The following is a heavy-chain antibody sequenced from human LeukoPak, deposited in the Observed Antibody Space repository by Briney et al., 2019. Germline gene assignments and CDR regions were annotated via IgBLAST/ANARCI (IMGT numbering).Heavy chain of an antibody. V-gene: IGHV1-69*05. CDR1: GGTFSSYG. D-gene: IGHD2-2*01. CDR3: ARGYCSSPSCYLYFDY. Sequence: SVKVSCKASGGTFSSYGITWVRQAPGQGLEWIGGIIPICGTANYAQNVQGRFTITTDEARTTAYMELSSLRSQDTAVYYCARGYCSSPSCYLYFDYWGQGTLVTVSS. CDR2: IIPICGTA. J-gene: IGHJ4*02.